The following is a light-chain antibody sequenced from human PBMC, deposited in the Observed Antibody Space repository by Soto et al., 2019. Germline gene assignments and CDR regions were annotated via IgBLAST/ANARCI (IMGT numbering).Light chain of an antibody. CDR3: QQYYNWPRT. Sequence: IVMTQYPETLSLSHGERATLSCRASQSVSSNLAWYQQKPGQAPRLLIYGASTRATGIPDRFSGSGSGTEFTLSISSLQSEDFAVYYCQQYYNWPRTFGPGTKVDI. CDR2: GAS. V-gene: IGKV3-15*01. CDR1: QSVSSN. J-gene: IGKJ1*01.